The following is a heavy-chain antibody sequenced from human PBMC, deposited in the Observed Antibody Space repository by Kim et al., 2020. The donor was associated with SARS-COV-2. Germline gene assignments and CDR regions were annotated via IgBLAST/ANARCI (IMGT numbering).Heavy chain of an antibody. J-gene: IGHJ3*02. Sequence: GNTRYNASLESRVTISIDASNHFSLRLSSVTAADTAVYYCARDGWPDGFDIWGQGTVVTVSS. CDR2: GNT. V-gene: IGHV4-59*01. CDR3: ARDGWPDGFDI.